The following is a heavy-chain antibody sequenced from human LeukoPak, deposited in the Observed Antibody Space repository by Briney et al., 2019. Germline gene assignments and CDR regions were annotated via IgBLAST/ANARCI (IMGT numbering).Heavy chain of an antibody. Sequence: ASVKVSCKASGYTFTTYHMHWVRQAPGQGLEWMGIINPSGGSTTYTQKFQGRITLTRDTSTTTFYMELSRLRSEDTAVYYCARNPVTTKYFDYWGQGTLVSVSS. CDR1: GYTFTTYH. J-gene: IGHJ4*02. V-gene: IGHV1-46*01. CDR2: INPSGGST. D-gene: IGHD4-17*01. CDR3: ARNPVTTKYFDY.